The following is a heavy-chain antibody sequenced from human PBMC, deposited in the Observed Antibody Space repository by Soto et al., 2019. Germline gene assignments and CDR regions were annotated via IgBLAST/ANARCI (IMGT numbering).Heavy chain of an antibody. CDR1: GGSISSGGYY. CDR3: ARGGSSSPYFDD. CDR2: IYYSGST. J-gene: IGHJ4*02. Sequence: QVQLQESGPGLVKPSQTLSLTCTVSGGSISSGGYYWSWIRQHPGKGLEWIGYIYYSGSTYYNPSLKSRVTISVDTSKKQFSLKLSSVTAADTAVYYYARGGSSSPYFDDWGQGTLVTVSS. V-gene: IGHV4-31*03. D-gene: IGHD6-13*01.